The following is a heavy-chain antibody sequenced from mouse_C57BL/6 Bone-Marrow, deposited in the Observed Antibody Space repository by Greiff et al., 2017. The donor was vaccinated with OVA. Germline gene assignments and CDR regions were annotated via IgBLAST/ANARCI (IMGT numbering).Heavy chain of an antibody. CDR2: ISDGGSYT. CDR3: ARGGYFDGNYFDY. V-gene: IGHV5-4*03. J-gene: IGHJ2*01. CDR1: GFTFSSYA. D-gene: IGHD1-1*02. Sequence: EVKLQESGGGLVKPGGSLKLSCAASGFTFSSYAMSWVRQTPEKRLEWVATISDGGSYTYYPDNVKGRFTISRDNAKNNLYLQMSHLKSEDTAMYYCARGGYFDGNYFDYWGQGTTLTVSS.